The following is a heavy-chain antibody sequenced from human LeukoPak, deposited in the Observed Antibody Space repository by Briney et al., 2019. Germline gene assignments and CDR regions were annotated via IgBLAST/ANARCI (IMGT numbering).Heavy chain of an antibody. D-gene: IGHD2-2*01. J-gene: IGHJ3*02. V-gene: IGHV3-64*01. Sequence: GGSLRLSCAAFGFTFSSYAMHWVRQAPGKGLEYVSAISSNGGSTYYANSVKGRFTISRDNSKNTLYLQMGSLRAEDMAVYYCARQDIVVVPAVGGAFDIWGQGTMVTVSS. CDR2: ISSNGGST. CDR3: ARQDIVVVPAVGGAFDI. CDR1: GFTFSSYA.